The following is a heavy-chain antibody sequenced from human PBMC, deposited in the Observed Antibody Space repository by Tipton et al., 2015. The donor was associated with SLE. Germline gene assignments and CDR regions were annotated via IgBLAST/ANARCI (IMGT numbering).Heavy chain of an antibody. CDR3: AKDHGRYYHMDV. D-gene: IGHD4-17*01. CDR2: LSNDGRNK. V-gene: IGHV3-30*18. J-gene: IGHJ6*03. Sequence: RSLRLSCAASGFTFSSYGMHWVRQAPGKGLEWVAVLSNDGRNKYFGDSVKGRFTISRDNSKNTLYLQMNSLRGEDTAMYYRAKDHGRYYHMDVWGKGTPVTVSS. CDR1: GFTFSSYG.